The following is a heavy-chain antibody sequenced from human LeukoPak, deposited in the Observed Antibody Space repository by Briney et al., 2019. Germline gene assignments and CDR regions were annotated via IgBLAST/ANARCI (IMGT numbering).Heavy chain of an antibody. V-gene: IGHV4-59*10. CDR3: AREYCSSTSCYLYNWYFDL. CDR1: GGSISSYY. CDR2: IYTSGST. J-gene: IGHJ2*01. D-gene: IGHD2-2*01. Sequence: SETLSLTCAVYGGSISSYYWSWIRQPAGKGLEWIGRIYTSGSTNYNPSLKSRVTMSVDTSKNQFSLKLSSVTAADTAVYYCAREYCSSTSCYLYNWYFDLWGRGTLVTVSS.